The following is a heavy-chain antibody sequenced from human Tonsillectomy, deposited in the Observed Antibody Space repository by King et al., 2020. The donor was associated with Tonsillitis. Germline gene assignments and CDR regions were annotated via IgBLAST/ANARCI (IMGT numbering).Heavy chain of an antibody. CDR3: ARDPGYSSSWYEENYYYYYMDV. D-gene: IGHD6-13*01. J-gene: IGHJ6*03. V-gene: IGHV3-33*08. Sequence: VQLVESGGGVVQPGRSLRLSCAASGFTFSSYGMHWVRQAPGKGLEWVAVIWYDGSKKYYADSVKGRFTISRDNSKNTLYLQMNSLRAEDTAVYYCARDPGYSSSWYEENYYYYYMDVWGKGTTVTVSS. CDR1: GFTFSSYG. CDR2: IWYDGSKK.